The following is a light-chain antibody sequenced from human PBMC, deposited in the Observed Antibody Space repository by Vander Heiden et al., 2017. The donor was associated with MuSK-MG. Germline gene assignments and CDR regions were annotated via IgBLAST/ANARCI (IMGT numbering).Light chain of an antibody. J-gene: IGLJ3*02. CDR2: GNT. CDR1: SSNRGEGYD. CDR3: QSYDISLSGWV. V-gene: IGLV1-40*01. Sequence: QSVLTQPPSVSRAPGQRVSIPSTGNSSNRGEGYDVHWYQQVPGTAPKVLIYGNTNRPSGVPDRFSASKSGTSAFLAIAGLQAEDEADYYCQSYDISLSGWVFGGGTKLTVL.